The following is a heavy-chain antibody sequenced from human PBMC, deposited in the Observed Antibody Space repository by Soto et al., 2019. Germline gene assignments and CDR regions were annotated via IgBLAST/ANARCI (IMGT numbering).Heavy chain of an antibody. Sequence: QVQLVQSGAEVKKPGASVKVSCKASGYTFTSYDINWVRQATGQGLEWMGWMNPNSGNTGYAQKLQGRVTMTRNTSTSTAYMELSSLRSEDTAVYDYSRVNWSYFYDYYYGMDVWGQGTTVTVSS. CDR1: GYTFTSYD. CDR2: MNPNSGNT. CDR3: SRVNWSYFYDYYYGMDV. J-gene: IGHJ6*02. V-gene: IGHV1-8*01. D-gene: IGHD1-7*01.